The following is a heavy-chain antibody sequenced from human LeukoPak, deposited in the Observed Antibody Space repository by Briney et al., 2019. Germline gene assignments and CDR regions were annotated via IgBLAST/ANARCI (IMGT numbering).Heavy chain of an antibody. Sequence: GGSLRLSCAASGFTFSDYYMSWIRQAPGKGLEWVSYISSSGSTIYYADPVKGRFTISRDNAKNSLYLQMNSLRAEDTAVYYCARARTSGYYFYWYFDLWGRGTLVTVSS. CDR1: GFTFSDYY. D-gene: IGHD3-22*01. CDR2: ISSSGSTI. CDR3: ARARTSGYYFYWYFDL. J-gene: IGHJ2*01. V-gene: IGHV3-11*04.